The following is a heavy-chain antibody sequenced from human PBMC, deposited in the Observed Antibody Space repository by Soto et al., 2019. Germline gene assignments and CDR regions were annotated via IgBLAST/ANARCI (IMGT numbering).Heavy chain of an antibody. V-gene: IGHV3-21*01. CDR3: ARDWGMAPADY. D-gene: IGHD3-16*01. J-gene: IGHJ4*02. Sequence: GGSLRLSCAASGFAFSTYSMNWVRQAPGKGLEWVSSISSSSNEIHYADSVKGRFTISRDNAKNSLYLQMNSLRAEDTAVYHCARDWGMAPADYWGQGTLVTVSS. CDR2: ISSSSNEI. CDR1: GFAFSTYS.